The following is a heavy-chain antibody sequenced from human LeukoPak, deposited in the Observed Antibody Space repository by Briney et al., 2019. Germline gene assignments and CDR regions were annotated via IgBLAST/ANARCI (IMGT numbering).Heavy chain of an antibody. CDR2: ISGGGGHT. Sequence: PGGSLRLSCAASGFSFSSYAMNWVRQAPGKGLEWVSAISGGGGHTYYANSVKGRFTVSRDNSKDTLYLQVNSLRAEDTAVYYCAKGGSSSWYGNWFDPWGQGTLVTVSS. V-gene: IGHV3-23*01. CDR3: AKGGSSSWYGNWFDP. D-gene: IGHD6-13*01. J-gene: IGHJ5*02. CDR1: GFSFSSYA.